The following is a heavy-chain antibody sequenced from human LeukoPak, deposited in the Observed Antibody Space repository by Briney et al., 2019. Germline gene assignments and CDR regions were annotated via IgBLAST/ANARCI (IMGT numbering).Heavy chain of an antibody. Sequence: TSETLSLTCAVYGGSFSGYYWSWIRQPRGKGLEWIGEINHSGSTNYNPSLKSRVTISVDTSKNQFSLKLSSVTAADTAVYYCATGRRWGFGTSYYFDYWGQGTLVTVSS. J-gene: IGHJ4*01. CDR1: GGSFSGYY. V-gene: IGHV4-34*01. CDR2: INHSGST. D-gene: IGHD2-21*01. CDR3: ATGRRWGFGTSYYFDY.